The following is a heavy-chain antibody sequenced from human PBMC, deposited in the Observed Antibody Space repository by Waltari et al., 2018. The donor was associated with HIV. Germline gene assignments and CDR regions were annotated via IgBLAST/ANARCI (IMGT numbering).Heavy chain of an antibody. CDR3: ARDPFNYYDSSGYLDAFDI. Sequence: QVQLVQSGAEVKKPGSSVKVCCKASGGTFSSYANTWVGQPPGQGLEWMGGIIPIFGTANYAQKFQGRVTITADESTSTAYMELSSLRSEDTAVYYCARDPFNYYDSSGYLDAFDIWGQGTMVTVSS. CDR2: IIPIFGTA. CDR1: GGTFSSYA. J-gene: IGHJ3*02. V-gene: IGHV1-69*01. D-gene: IGHD3-22*01.